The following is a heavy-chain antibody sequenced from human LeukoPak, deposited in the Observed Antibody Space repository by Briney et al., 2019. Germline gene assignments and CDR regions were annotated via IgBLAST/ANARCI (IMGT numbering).Heavy chain of an antibody. V-gene: IGHV3-7*04. J-gene: IGHJ4*02. CDR2: IRHDGSDE. CDR3: ARDGFGSYFSLDY. CDR1: GFKFSDYY. D-gene: IGHD3-10*01. Sequence: PGGSLRLSCVASGFKFSDYYMSWVRQAPAKGLEWVADIRHDGSDEYNVDSVKGRFTISRDNAKNSLFLQMNSLGAEDTAVYYCARDGFGSYFSLDYWGQGDLVTVSS.